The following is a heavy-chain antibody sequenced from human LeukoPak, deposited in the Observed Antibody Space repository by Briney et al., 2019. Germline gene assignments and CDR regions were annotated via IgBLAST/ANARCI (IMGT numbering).Heavy chain of an antibody. CDR3: ARSSSVTIPGYYFDY. D-gene: IGHD2-21*01. J-gene: IGHJ4*02. CDR1: DYTVTSYG. Sequence: ASGRVSCKASDYTVTSYGISWGRQAPGQGLEGRGWISAYNGNTNDAQKFQGRVTVTTDTSTSTAYMELRSLRSDDTAVYYCARSSSVTIPGYYFDYWGQGTLVTVSS. CDR2: ISAYNGNT. V-gene: IGHV1-18*01.